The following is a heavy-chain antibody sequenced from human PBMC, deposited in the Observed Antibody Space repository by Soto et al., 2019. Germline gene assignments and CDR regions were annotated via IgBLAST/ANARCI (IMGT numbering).Heavy chain of an antibody. CDR1: GFTFSLNW. CDR2: INRDGSTT. J-gene: IGHJ5*02. CDR3: ATVGSGSYNWFDP. D-gene: IGHD1-26*01. V-gene: IGHV3-74*01. Sequence: EVELVESGGTLVQPGGSLRLSCTASGFTFSLNWMHWVRQAPGKGLVWVARINRDGSTTTYADSAKGRFTISRDNANNTLYLKMNSLRAEDTAMYYCATVGSGSYNWFDPWGEGTLVTVSS.